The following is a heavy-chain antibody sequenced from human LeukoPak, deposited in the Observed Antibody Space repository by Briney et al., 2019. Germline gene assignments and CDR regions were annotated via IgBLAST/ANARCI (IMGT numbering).Heavy chain of an antibody. Sequence: SETLSLTCTVSGYSISSGYYWGWIRQPPGKGLEWIGSIYHSGSTYYNPSLKSRVTISVDTSKNQFSLKLSSVTAADTAVYYCARAGVRRYYDSSGYYTIDYWGQGTLVTVSS. V-gene: IGHV4-38-2*02. CDR3: ARAGVRRYYDSSGYYTIDY. D-gene: IGHD3-22*01. CDR2: IYHSGST. J-gene: IGHJ4*02. CDR1: GYSISSGYY.